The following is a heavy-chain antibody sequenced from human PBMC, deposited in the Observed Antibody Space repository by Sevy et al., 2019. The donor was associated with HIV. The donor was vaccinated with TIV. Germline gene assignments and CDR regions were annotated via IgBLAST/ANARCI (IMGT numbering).Heavy chain of an antibody. Sequence: SETLSLTCTVSGGSISSYYWSWIRQPPGKGLEWIGYIYYSGSTNYNPSLKSRVTISVDTSKNQFSLKLSSVTAADTAVYYCARASHYYGSGSYYSLIDYYYYDMDVWGQGTTVTVSS. CDR2: IYYSGST. D-gene: IGHD3-10*01. CDR3: ARASHYYGSGSYYSLIDYYYYDMDV. CDR1: GGSISSYY. V-gene: IGHV4-59*01. J-gene: IGHJ6*02.